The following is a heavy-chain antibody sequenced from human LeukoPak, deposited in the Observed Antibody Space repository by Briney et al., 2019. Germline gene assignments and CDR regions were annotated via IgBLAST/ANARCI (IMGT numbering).Heavy chain of an antibody. D-gene: IGHD1-26*01. CDR1: GFTFSDYW. CDR2: ISTDGSFT. J-gene: IGHJ4*02. V-gene: IGHV3-74*01. CDR3: AREARVGGALQY. Sequence: GGSLRLSCGPSGFTFSDYWMHWVRQAPGKGLVWVSRISTDGSFTRYTDSVQGRFIISRDTAKNTLFLQMNSLRADDTAVYYCAREARVGGALQYWGQGTLVTVSS.